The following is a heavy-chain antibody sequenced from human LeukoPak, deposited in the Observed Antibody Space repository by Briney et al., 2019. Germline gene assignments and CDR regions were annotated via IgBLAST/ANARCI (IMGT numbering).Heavy chain of an antibody. Sequence: PGASLRLSCAASGFTFSSYAMSWVRQAPGKGLVWVSDMNEYSTTIGYADSVKGRFTISRDNAKSILYLQMNNLRAEDTAMYFCARGGVNPVDHWGQGTLVTVSS. CDR1: GFTFSSYA. V-gene: IGHV3-74*01. CDR3: ARGGVNPVDH. J-gene: IGHJ4*02. CDR2: MNEYSTTI. D-gene: IGHD1-14*01.